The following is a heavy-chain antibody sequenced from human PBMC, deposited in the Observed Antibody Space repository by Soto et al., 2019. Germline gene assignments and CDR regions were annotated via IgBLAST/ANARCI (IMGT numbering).Heavy chain of an antibody. CDR2: IDPSDSYT. CDR3: ARPTESSGYSITDY. V-gene: IGHV5-10-1*01. CDR1: GYSFTSYY. D-gene: IGHD3-22*01. Sequence: EVQLVQSGAEVKKPGESLKISCEASGYSFTSYYITWVRQMPGKGLEWMGRIDPSDSYTHYSPSFQGHCTISVDKSISTAYLHWSSLKASDTAMYYCARPTESSGYSITDYWGQGTLVTVSS. J-gene: IGHJ4*02.